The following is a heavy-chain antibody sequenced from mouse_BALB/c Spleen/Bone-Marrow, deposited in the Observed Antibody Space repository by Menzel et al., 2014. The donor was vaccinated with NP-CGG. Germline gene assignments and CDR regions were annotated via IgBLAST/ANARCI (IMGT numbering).Heavy chain of an antibody. CDR1: GFSLTGYG. D-gene: IGHD2-4*01. CDR3: ASSTMITTGFAY. J-gene: IGHJ3*01. CDR2: IWGDGST. Sequence: VMLVESGPGLVAPSQILSITCTVSGFSLTGYGVNWVRQPPGKGLEWLEMIWGDGSTDYNSALKSRLSISKDNSKSQVFLEMNSLQTDDTARYYCASSTMITTGFAYWGQGTLVTVSA. V-gene: IGHV2-6-7*01.